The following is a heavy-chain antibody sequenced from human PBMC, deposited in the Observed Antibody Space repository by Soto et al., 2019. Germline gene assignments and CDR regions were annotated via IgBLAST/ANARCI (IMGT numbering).Heavy chain of an antibody. CDR2: INPSGGST. V-gene: IGHV1-46*01. CDR1: GYPFTNFY. CDR3: ARADYYGSSGYHLDY. J-gene: IGHJ4*02. D-gene: IGHD3-22*01. Sequence: QVQVAQSGAEVKRPGASVKVSCWASGYPFTNFYIHWVRQAPGQGLEWMGIINPSGGSTAYAQKFLGRVTMTRDTSTSTVYMEVSSLRSEDTAVYYWARADYYGSSGYHLDYWGQGTLVTVSS.